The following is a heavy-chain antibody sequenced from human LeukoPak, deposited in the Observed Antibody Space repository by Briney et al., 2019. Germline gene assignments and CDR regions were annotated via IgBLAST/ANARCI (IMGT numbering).Heavy chain of an antibody. CDR3: ARGGTYDSSGYYRRPRYNWFDP. CDR2: INPNSGGT. D-gene: IGHD3-22*01. J-gene: IGHJ5*02. V-gene: IGHV1-2*02. CDR1: GYTFTGYY. Sequence: ASVKVSCKASGYTFTGYYMHWVRQAPGQGLEWMGWINPNSGGTNYAQKFQGRVTMTRDTSISTAYMELSRLRSDDTAVYYCARGGTYDSSGYYRRPRYNWFDPWGQGTLVTVSS.